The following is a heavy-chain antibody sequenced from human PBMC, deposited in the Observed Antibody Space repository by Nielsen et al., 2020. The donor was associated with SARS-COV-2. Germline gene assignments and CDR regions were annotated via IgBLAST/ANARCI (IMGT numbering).Heavy chain of an antibody. V-gene: IGHV3-11*03. D-gene: IGHD6-25*01. CDR3: ARGGYSRYDFDY. CDR1: GFTFSDYY. CDR2: ISSSSSYA. Sequence: GGSLRLSCAASGFTFSDYYMSWIRQAPGKGLEWVSYISSSSSYAKYADSVKGRFTISRDNAKNSLFLQMSSLRAEDTAVYYCARGGYSRYDFDYWGQGTLVTVSS. J-gene: IGHJ4*02.